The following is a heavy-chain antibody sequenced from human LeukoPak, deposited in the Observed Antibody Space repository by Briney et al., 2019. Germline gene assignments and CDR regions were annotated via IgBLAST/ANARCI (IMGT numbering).Heavy chain of an antibody. J-gene: IGHJ4*02. CDR1: EFTFSNYG. Sequence: GGSLRLSCAASEFTFSNYGMHWVRQAPGKGLEWVALISYDGSNKYYADSVKGRFTISRDNSKNTLYLQMNSLRTEDTAVYYCAKVGDNWDFDYWGQGTLVSVSS. CDR3: AKVGDNWDFDY. V-gene: IGHV3-30*18. D-gene: IGHD3-16*01. CDR2: ISYDGSNK.